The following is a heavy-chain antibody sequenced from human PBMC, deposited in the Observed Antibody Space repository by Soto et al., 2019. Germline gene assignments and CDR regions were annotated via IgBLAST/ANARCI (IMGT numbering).Heavy chain of an antibody. CDR2: FYYSGST. J-gene: IGHJ6*02. CDR3: ARDYYYGSSGNPGAYYYGMDV. Sequence: SSETLSLTCTVSGGSISSYHWSWIRQPPGKGLEWIGYFYYSGSTKYNPSLKSRVTMSADKSKNQFSLRLKSVTAADTAVYWCARDYYYGSSGNPGAYYYGMDVWGQGTTVTVSS. CDR1: GGSISSYH. D-gene: IGHD3-22*01. V-gene: IGHV4-59*01.